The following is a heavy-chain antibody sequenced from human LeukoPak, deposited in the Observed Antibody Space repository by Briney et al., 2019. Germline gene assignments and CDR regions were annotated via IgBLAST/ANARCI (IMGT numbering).Heavy chain of an antibody. Sequence: SEALSLTCTVSGGSISSGGYYWSWIRQHPGKGLEWIGYIYYSGSTYYNPSLKSRVTISVDTSKYQFSLKLSSVTAADTAVYYCARDRPGGSGSYGSKPYYYYGMDVWGQGTTVTVSS. CDR2: IYYSGST. CDR1: GGSISSGGYY. CDR3: ARDRPGGSGSYGSKPYYYYGMDV. D-gene: IGHD3-10*01. J-gene: IGHJ6*02. V-gene: IGHV4-31*03.